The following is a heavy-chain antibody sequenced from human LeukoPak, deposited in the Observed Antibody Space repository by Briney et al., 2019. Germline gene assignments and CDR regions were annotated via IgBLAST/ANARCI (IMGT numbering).Heavy chain of an antibody. CDR3: ARGRVRDGTAGIYDY. D-gene: IGHD6-13*01. CDR1: GGSFSGYY. CDR2: INHSGST. V-gene: IGHV4-34*01. Sequence: PSETLSLTCAVYGGSFSGYYWSWIRQPPGKGLEWIGEINHSGSTNYNPSLKSRVTISVDTSKNQFSLKLSSVTAADTAVYYCARGRVRDGTAGIYDYWGQGTLVTVSS. J-gene: IGHJ4*02.